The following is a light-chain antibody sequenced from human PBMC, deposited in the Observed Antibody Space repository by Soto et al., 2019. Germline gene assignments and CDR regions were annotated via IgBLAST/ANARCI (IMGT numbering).Light chain of an antibody. Sequence: QAVVTQPRSVSGSPGQSVTISCTGTSSDVGGYNFVSWYQQRPGKVPKLMIYDVTKRFSGVPDRFSGSKSGNTASLTVSGLQAEDEGDYYCCSYAGSYTVIFGGGTKLTVL. J-gene: IGLJ2*01. CDR3: CSYAGSYTVI. CDR2: DVT. CDR1: SSDVGGYNF. V-gene: IGLV2-11*01.